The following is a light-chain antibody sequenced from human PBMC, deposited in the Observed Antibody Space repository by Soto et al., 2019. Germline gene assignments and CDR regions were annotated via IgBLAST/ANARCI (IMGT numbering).Light chain of an antibody. Sequence: QSVLTQPPSASGSPGQSVTISCTGSSSDVGAYNYVSWYQQHPGKVPKLLIYEVTKRPSGVPDRFSGSKSGNTASLTVSGLQAEDEADYYCSSYAGSPVVFGGGTKLTVL. CDR3: SSYAGSPVV. J-gene: IGLJ2*01. CDR1: SSDVGAYNY. CDR2: EVT. V-gene: IGLV2-8*01.